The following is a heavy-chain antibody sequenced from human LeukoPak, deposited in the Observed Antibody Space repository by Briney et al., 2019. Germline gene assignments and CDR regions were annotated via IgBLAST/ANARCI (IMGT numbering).Heavy chain of an antibody. CDR2: IRYDGSNK. CDR3: AKPLVIVVPAAIIPPEGY. J-gene: IGHJ4*02. D-gene: IGHD2-2*02. CDR1: GFTFSSYG. Sequence: PGGSLRLSCAASGFTFSSYGMHWVRQAPGKGLEWVAFIRYDGSNKYYADSVKGRFTISRDNSKNTLYLQMNSLRAEDTAVYYCAKPLVIVVPAAIIPPEGYWGQGTLVTVSS. V-gene: IGHV3-30*02.